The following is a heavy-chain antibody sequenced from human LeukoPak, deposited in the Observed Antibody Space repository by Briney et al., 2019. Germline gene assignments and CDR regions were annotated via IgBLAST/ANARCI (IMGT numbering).Heavy chain of an antibody. Sequence: GGSLRLSCAASGFTFSSYGMHWVRQAPGKGLEWVAVIWYDGSNKYYADSVKGRFTISRDNSKNTLYLQMNSLRAEDTAVYYCARGSHCSGGSCYPDVDYWGQGTLVTVSS. V-gene: IGHV3-33*01. CDR3: ARGSHCSGGSCYPDVDY. CDR2: IWYDGSNK. J-gene: IGHJ4*02. D-gene: IGHD2-15*01. CDR1: GFTFSSYG.